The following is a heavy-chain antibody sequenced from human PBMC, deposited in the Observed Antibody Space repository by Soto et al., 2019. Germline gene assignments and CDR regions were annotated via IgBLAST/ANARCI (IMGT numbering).Heavy chain of an antibody. CDR3: ARDKEYYDFWSGYYTATFDY. CDR2: ISAYNGNT. CDR1: GYTFTSYG. D-gene: IGHD3-3*01. J-gene: IGHJ4*02. V-gene: IGHV1-18*01. Sequence: GASVKVSCKASGYTFTSYGISWVRQAPGQGLEWMGWISAYNGNTNYAQKLQGRVTMTTDTSTSTVYMELSSLRSEDTAVYYCARDKEYYDFWSGYYTATFDYWGQGTLVTVSS.